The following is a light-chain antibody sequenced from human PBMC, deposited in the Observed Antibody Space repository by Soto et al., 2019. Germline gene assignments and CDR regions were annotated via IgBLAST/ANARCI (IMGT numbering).Light chain of an antibody. CDR2: EDN. Sequence: NFMLTQPHSVSESPGKTVTISCTRSSGSIASNYVQWYQQRPGSAPTTVIYEDNQRPSGVPDRFSGSIDSSSNSASLTISGLKTEDEADSYCQSYDSSNPWVFGTGTKLTVL. CDR3: QSYDSSNPWV. J-gene: IGLJ1*01. V-gene: IGLV6-57*03. CDR1: SGSIASNY.